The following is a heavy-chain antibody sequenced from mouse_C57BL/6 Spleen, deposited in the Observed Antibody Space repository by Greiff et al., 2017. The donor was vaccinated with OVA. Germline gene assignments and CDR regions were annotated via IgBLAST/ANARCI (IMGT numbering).Heavy chain of an antibody. Sequence: QVQLQQPGAELVKPGASVKMSCKASGYTFTSYWIPWVKQRPGQGLEWIGDIYPGSGSTNYNEKFKSKATLTVDTSSSTAYMQLSSLTSEDSAVYYCARPYGSSSRAMDYWGQGTSVTVSS. CDR3: ARPYGSSSRAMDY. V-gene: IGHV1-55*01. CDR2: IYPGSGST. CDR1: GYTFTSYW. J-gene: IGHJ4*01. D-gene: IGHD1-1*01.